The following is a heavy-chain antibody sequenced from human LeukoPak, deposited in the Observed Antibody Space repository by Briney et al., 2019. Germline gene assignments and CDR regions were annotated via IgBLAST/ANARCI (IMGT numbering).Heavy chain of an antibody. CDR3: ARDLGFGSSNFGC. CDR1: GFSFSDYY. J-gene: IGHJ4*02. CDR2: ISSSSSAM. V-gene: IGHV3-11*01. Sequence: NPGGSLRLSCAASGFSFSDYYMTWIRQAPGKGLEWVSYISSSSSAMYYADSVKGRFTISRDNPKNSLYLQMNSLRVEDTAVYYCARDLGFGSSNFGCWGQGTLVSVSS. D-gene: IGHD6-13*01.